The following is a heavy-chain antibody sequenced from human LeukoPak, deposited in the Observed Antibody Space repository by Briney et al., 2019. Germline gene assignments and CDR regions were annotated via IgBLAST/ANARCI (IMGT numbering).Heavy chain of an antibody. CDR2: ISYSGST. CDR3: ARGLLRLGGGFDY. J-gene: IGHJ4*02. CDR1: GDPISSSSHY. D-gene: IGHD3-10*01. V-gene: IGHV4-39*01. Sequence: KPSETLSLTCTVSGDPISSSSHYWGWIRQPPGKGLEWIGSISYSGSTDYNPSLRSRVTIFVDTSKNQFSLSLSSVTAADTAVYYCARGLLRLGGGFDYWGQGTLVTVSS.